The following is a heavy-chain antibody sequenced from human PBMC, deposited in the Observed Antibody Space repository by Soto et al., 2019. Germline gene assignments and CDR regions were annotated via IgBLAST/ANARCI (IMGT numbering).Heavy chain of an antibody. V-gene: IGHV4-61*01. CDR1: GGSVSSGSYY. D-gene: IGHD3-10*01. CDR2: IYYSGST. CDR3: ATLTYYYDIYGMDV. J-gene: IGHJ6*02. Sequence: PSETLSLTCTVSGGSVSSGSYYWSWIRQPPGKGLEWIGYIYYSGSTNYNPSLKSRVTISVDTSKNQFSLKLSSVTAADTAVYYWATLTYYYDIYGMDVWGQGTTVTVSS.